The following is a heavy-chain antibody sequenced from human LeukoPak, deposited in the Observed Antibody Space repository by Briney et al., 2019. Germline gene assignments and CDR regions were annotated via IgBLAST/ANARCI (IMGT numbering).Heavy chain of an antibody. V-gene: IGHV4-4*07. CDR2: IYTSGST. D-gene: IGHD3-9*01. Sequence: SETLSLTCSVSGGSISSYYWSWIRQPAGKGLEWIGRIYTSGSTNYNPSLKSRVTMSVDTSKNQFSLKLSSVTAADTAVYYCARDRQYYDILTGSSYYYYYMDVWGKGTTVTISS. CDR1: GGSISSYY. CDR3: ARDRQYYDILTGSSYYYYYMDV. J-gene: IGHJ6*03.